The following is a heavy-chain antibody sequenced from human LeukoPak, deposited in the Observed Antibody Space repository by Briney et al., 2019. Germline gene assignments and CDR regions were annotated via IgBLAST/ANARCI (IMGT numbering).Heavy chain of an antibody. Sequence: GGSLRLSCAASGFTVSSNYMNWVRQAPGKGLEWVSVLYTSGNTFYADSVKGRFTISRDNSKNTVYLQMNSLRAEDTAVYYCARGRSPKDYFDYWGQGTLVTVSS. CDR2: LYTSGNT. V-gene: IGHV3-66*02. CDR1: GFTVSSNY. CDR3: ARGRSPKDYFDY. J-gene: IGHJ4*02. D-gene: IGHD3-3*01.